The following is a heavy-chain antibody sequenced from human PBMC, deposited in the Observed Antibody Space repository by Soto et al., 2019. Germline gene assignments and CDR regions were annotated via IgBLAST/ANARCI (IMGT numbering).Heavy chain of an antibody. D-gene: IGHD2-2*01. V-gene: IGHV3-30-3*01. CDR3: AREGTVVVVPAAMPGGFDP. CDR2: ISYDGSNK. Sequence: GGSLRLSCAASGFTFSSYAMHWVRQAPGKGLEWVAVISYDGSNKYYADSVKGRFTISRDNSKNTMYLQMNSLRAEDTAVYYCAREGTVVVVPAAMPGGFDPWGQGTLVTVSS. CDR1: GFTFSSYA. J-gene: IGHJ5*02.